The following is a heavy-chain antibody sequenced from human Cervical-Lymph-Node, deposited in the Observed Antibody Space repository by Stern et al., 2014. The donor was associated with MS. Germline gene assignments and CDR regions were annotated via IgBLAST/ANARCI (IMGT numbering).Heavy chain of an antibody. CDR1: GGTFSSYV. Sequence: VQLEESGAEVKKPGSSVKVSCTTSGGTFSSYVISWVRQAPGQGLEWMGGISSIFDKTNYAQKFRGRVTITADESTSTAYMELSSLRSDDTAIYYCATELGNNYGFGYWGQGTLVTVSS. CDR3: ATELGNNYGFGY. D-gene: IGHD5-18*01. CDR2: ISSIFDKT. V-gene: IGHV1-69*01. J-gene: IGHJ4*02.